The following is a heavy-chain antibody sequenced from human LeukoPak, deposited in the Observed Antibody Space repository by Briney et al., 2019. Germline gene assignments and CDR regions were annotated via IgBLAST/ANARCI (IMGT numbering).Heavy chain of an antibody. Sequence: GGSLRLSCAAYGFSFSSYWMTWVRQAPGKGLEWVANIKEDGSEKYYVDSVRGRFTISRDNAKNSLYLHMNSLRAEDTAVYYCARVHHSSSWGTDDCWGQGTLVTVSS. CDR2: IKEDGSEK. J-gene: IGHJ4*02. V-gene: IGHV3-7*01. CDR1: GFSFSSYW. CDR3: ARVHHSSSWGTDDC. D-gene: IGHD6-13*01.